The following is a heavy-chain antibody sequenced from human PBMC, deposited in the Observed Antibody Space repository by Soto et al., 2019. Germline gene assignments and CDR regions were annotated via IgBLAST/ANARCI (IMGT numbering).Heavy chain of an antibody. D-gene: IGHD1-26*01. CDR3: AKKLGPVDGRKEPLDY. CDR2: ISGNSANP. J-gene: IGHJ4*02. V-gene: IGHV3-23*01. Sequence: PRLSCPASGFTFHTYVMRCVRQAPGKGLEWGSEISGNSANPYHPDSVKGRFTIYRDNPKNTLYLQMNSVRADDTAVYYCAKKLGPVDGRKEPLDYWGQGTLVTVSS. CDR1: GFTFHTYV.